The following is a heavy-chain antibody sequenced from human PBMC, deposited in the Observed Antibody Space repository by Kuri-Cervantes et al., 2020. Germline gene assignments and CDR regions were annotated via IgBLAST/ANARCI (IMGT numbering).Heavy chain of an antibody. J-gene: IGHJ6*03. CDR3: ARSRYCSGGSCYSSYYYSYMDV. Sequence: GGSLRLSCAASGFTFSSCGMHWVRNAPGKGLEWVAVIWYDGSNKYYADSVMDRFTISRDNSKTTLYLQVNSLRAEDTAVYYCARSRYCSGGSCYSSYYYSYMDVWGKGTTVTVSS. CDR1: GFTFSSCG. D-gene: IGHD2-15*01. V-gene: IGHV3-33*01. CDR2: IWYDGSNK.